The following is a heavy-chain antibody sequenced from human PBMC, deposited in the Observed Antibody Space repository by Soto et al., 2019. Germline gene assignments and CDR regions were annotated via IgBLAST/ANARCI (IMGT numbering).Heavy chain of an antibody. V-gene: IGHV4-4*02. CDR1: GGSISSSNW. J-gene: IGHJ5*02. CDR3: ARDYMVRGVMRWFDP. Sequence: QVQLQESGPGLVKPSGTLSLTCAVSGGSISSSNWWSWVRQPPGKGLEWIGEIYHSGSTNYNPSLKRRVTISVDKSKNQFSLKRSSVTAADTAVYYCARDYMVRGVMRWFDPWGQGTLVTVSS. D-gene: IGHD3-10*01. CDR2: IYHSGST.